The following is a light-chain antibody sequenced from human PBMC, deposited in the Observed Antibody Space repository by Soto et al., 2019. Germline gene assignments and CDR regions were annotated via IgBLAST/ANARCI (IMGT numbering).Light chain of an antibody. CDR1: QTVSNNY. Sequence: MVLTQSPGTLSLSPGERASLSCRASQTVSNNYLAWYQQKPGQAPRLLIYGASGRATGTPDRFSGSGSGTEFTLTVSRLEPEEFAVYYCQQYGSSSETFGRGTKVEVK. CDR3: QQYGSSSET. V-gene: IGKV3-20*01. CDR2: GAS. J-gene: IGKJ1*01.